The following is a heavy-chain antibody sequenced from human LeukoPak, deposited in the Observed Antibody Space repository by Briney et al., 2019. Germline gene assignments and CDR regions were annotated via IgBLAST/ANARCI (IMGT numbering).Heavy chain of an antibody. D-gene: IGHD2-21*02. J-gene: IGHJ4*02. CDR3: AKARAHTVVVTGTRTPDY. V-gene: IGHV3-23*01. CDR2: ISGSGGST. Sequence: GGSLRLSCAASGFTFSSYAVSWVRQAGGGGREWVSAISGSGGSTYCADSVKGRFTISRDNSNNTLYPQMNSLRAEDTAVYYCAKARAHTVVVTGTRTPDYWGQGTLVTVSS. CDR1: GFTFSSYA.